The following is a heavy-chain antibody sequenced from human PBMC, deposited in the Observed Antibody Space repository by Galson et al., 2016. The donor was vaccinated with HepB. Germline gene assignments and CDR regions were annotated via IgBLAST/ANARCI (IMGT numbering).Heavy chain of an antibody. CDR2: IYPGDSDT. J-gene: IGHJ4*02. Sequence: QSGAEVKKPGESLKISCKGFGFSFSTYWIGWVRQMPGKGLEWMGIIYPGDSDTRYSPSFQGQVTISADKSIRTAYLQWNSLKASDTAMYYCAGRVVHNWNLFDNWGQGTLVTVSS. CDR3: AGRVVHNWNLFDN. CDR1: GFSFSTYW. V-gene: IGHV5-51*01. D-gene: IGHD1-20*01.